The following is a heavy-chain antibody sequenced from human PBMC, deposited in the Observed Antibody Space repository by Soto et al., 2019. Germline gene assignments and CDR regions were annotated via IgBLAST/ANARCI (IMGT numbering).Heavy chain of an antibody. CDR1: VYSFTSYW. V-gene: IGHV5-10-1*01. J-gene: IGHJ6*02. CDR3: ARQRYSSSWYSNYYYGMDV. Sequence: PGESLKISCKGSVYSFTSYWISWVRQMPGKGLEWMGRIDPSDSYTNYSPSFQGHVTISADKSISTAYLQWSSLKASDTAMYYCARQRYSSSWYSNYYYGMDVWGQGTTVTVSS. D-gene: IGHD6-13*01. CDR2: IDPSDSYT.